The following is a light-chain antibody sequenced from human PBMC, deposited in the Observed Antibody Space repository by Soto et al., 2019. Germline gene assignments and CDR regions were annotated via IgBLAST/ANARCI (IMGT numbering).Light chain of an antibody. CDR1: SSDVGGYDY. CDR2: DVS. J-gene: IGLJ2*01. V-gene: IGLV2-14*03. Sequence: QSALTQPASVSGSPGQSITISCTGTSSDVGGYDYVFWYQQHPGKAPKLMIYDVSNRPSGVSNRFSGSKSGNTASLTISGLQAEDEADYYCSSFTSSITLVFGGGTKLTVL. CDR3: SSFTSSITLV.